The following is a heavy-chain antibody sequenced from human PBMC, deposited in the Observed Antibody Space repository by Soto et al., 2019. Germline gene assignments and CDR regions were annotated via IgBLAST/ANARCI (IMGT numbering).Heavy chain of an antibody. CDR1: GFTFSSYW. CDR2: IKQDGSEK. CDR3: ARDQGDSYYDFPDPFDY. Sequence: PGGSLRLSCAASGFTFSSYWMSWVRQAPGKGLEWVANIKQDGSEKYYVDSVKGRFTISRDNAKNSLYLQMNSLRAEDTAVYYCARDQGDSYYDFPDPFDYWGQGTLVTVSS. J-gene: IGHJ4*02. V-gene: IGHV3-7*01. D-gene: IGHD3-3*01.